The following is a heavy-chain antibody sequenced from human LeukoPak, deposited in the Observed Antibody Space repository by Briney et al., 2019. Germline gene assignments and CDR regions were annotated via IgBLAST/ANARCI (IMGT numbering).Heavy chain of an antibody. Sequence: SETLSLTCTVSGGSISSFSYYWGWIRQPPGKGLEGIGTIDYSGTTFYNPSLKSRVTVLADTSKNRFSLKLTSVTAADTAVYYCARRSGSGDSRRPFDHWGQGTLVAVSS. V-gene: IGHV4-39*01. J-gene: IGHJ4*02. CDR3: ARRSGSGDSRRPFDH. D-gene: IGHD2-21*02. CDR2: IDYSGTT. CDR1: GGSISSFSYY.